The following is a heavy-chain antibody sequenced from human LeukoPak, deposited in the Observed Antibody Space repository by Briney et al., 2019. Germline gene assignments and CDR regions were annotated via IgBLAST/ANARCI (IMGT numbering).Heavy chain of an antibody. Sequence: GGSLRLSCAASGFTFSSYSMNWVRQAPGKGLEWVAVIWYDGSNKYYADSVKGRFTISRDNSKNTLYLQMNSLRAEDTAVYYCASEGAVAGFDYWGQGTLVTVSS. J-gene: IGHJ4*02. V-gene: IGHV3-33*08. CDR1: GFTFSSYS. CDR2: IWYDGSNK. CDR3: ASEGAVAGFDY. D-gene: IGHD6-19*01.